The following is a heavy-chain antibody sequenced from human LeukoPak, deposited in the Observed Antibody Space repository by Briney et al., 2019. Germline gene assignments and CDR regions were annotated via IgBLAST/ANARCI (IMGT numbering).Heavy chain of an antibody. J-gene: IGHJ4*02. CDR2: IYYSGST. Sequence: SETLSLTCTVSGGSISSYYWSWIRQPPGKGLEWIGYIYYSGSTNYNPSLKSRVTISVDTSKNQFSLKLSSVTAADTAVYYCARAPGYCSGGSCYSDDYWGQGTLVTVSS. CDR3: ARAPGYCSGGSCYSDDY. CDR1: GGSISSYY. D-gene: IGHD2-15*01. V-gene: IGHV4-59*12.